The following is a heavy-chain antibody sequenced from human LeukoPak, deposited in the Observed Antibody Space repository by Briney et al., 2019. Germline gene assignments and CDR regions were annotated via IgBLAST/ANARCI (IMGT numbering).Heavy chain of an antibody. CDR3: ARDKARDGSSWSPGYYGMDV. CDR2: IYYSGST. Sequence: ASETLSLTCTVSGGSISSSSYYWGWIRQPPGKGLEWIGSIYYSGSTYYNPSLKSRVTISVDTSKNQFSLKLSSVTAADTAVYYCARDKARDGSSWSPGYYGMDVWGQGTTVTVSS. D-gene: IGHD6-13*01. CDR1: GGSISSSSYY. J-gene: IGHJ6*02. V-gene: IGHV4-39*07.